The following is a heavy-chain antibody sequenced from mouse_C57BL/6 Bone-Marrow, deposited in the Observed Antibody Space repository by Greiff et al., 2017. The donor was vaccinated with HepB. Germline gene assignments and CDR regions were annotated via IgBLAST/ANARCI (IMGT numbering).Heavy chain of an antibody. CDR1: GFSLTSYG. V-gene: IGHV2-5*01. J-gene: IGHJ1*03. CDR3: AKRGYYYGSPYWYFDV. D-gene: IGHD1-1*01. CDR2: IWRGGST. Sequence: VKLMESGPGLVQPSQSLSITCTVSGFSLTSYGVHWVRQSPGKGLEWLGVIWRGGSTDYNAAFMSRLSITKDNSKSQVFFKMNSLQADDTAIYYCAKRGYYYGSPYWYFDVWGTGTTVTVSS.